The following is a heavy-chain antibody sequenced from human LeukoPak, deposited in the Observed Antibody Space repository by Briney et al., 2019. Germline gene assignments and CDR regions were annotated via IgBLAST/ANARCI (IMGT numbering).Heavy chain of an antibody. CDR3: ARALVVPAAMVNWFDP. CDR2: IYYSGST. Sequence: ASETLSHTCTVSGGSISSYYWSWIRQPPGKGLEWIGYIYYSGSTNYNPSLKSRVTISVDTSKNQFSLKLSSVTAADTAVYYCARALVVPAAMVNWFDPWAREPWSPSPQ. V-gene: IGHV4-59*01. D-gene: IGHD2-2*01. J-gene: IGHJ5*02. CDR1: GGSISSYY.